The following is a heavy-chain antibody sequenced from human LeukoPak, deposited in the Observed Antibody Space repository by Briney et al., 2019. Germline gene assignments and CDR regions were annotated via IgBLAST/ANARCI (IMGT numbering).Heavy chain of an antibody. CDR1: GFTFSSYA. J-gene: IGHJ4*02. D-gene: IGHD1-1*01. CDR2: ISGSGGST. Sequence: GGSLRLSCAASGFTFSSYAMSWVRQAPGKGLEWVSAISGSGGSTYYADSVKGRFTISRDNSKNTLYLQMNSLRAEDTAVYYCAKDPWYNWNDDWGYYFGYWGQGTLVTVSS. CDR3: AKDPWYNWNDDWGYYFGY. V-gene: IGHV3-23*01.